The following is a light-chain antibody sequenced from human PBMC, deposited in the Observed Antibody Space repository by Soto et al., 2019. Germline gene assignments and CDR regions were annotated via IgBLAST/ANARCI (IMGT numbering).Light chain of an antibody. CDR3: QQYNNWPLT. Sequence: DIQMPQSPSSLSASVGASVTITCGASQGIRNDLGWDKTKPGKAPKRLIYAASSLQSGVPSRLSVSGSGNEFTLTISSLQPEDLSVYDCQQYNNWPLTFGGGTKVDIK. V-gene: IGKV1-17*01. CDR2: AAS. J-gene: IGKJ4*01. CDR1: QGIRND.